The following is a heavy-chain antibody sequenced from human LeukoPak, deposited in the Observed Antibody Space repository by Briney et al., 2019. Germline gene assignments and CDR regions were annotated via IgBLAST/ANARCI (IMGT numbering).Heavy chain of an antibody. V-gene: IGHV4-4*09. Sequence: PSETLSLTCTVSGGPISSYYWSWIRQPPGKGLEWIGYIYTSGSTNYNPSLKSRVTISVDTSKNQFSLKLSSVTAADTAVYYCARQASTAAGDNWFDPWGQGTLVTVSS. J-gene: IGHJ5*02. CDR3: ARQASTAAGDNWFDP. CDR2: IYTSGST. CDR1: GGPISSYY. D-gene: IGHD6-6*01.